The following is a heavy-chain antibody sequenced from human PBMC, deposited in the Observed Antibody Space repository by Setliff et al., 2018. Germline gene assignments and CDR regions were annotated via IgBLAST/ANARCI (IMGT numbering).Heavy chain of an antibody. J-gene: IGHJ5*01. V-gene: IGHV3-23*01. CDR3: AKDRVPDNIWDFDS. D-gene: IGHD1-26*01. CDR1: GFSFSTYS. Sequence: PGGSLRLSCVGSGFSFSTYSMAWVRQAPGKGLKWVSCIYGGGGNGGRDTIYADSVRCRFIISRDNSKNTLYLHMNSLRAEDTALYYCAKDRVPDNIWDFDSWGPGTLVTVSS. CDR2: IYGGGGNGGRDT.